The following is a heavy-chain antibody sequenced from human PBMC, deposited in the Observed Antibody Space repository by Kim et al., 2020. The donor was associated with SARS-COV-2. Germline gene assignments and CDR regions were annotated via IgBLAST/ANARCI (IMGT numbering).Heavy chain of an antibody. V-gene: IGHV4-59*01. Sequence: LKGRVTISVDTSKNQFSLKLSSVTAADTAVYYCARDQSRGPPYYYYGMDVWGQGTTVTVSS. CDR3: ARDQSRGPPYYYYGMDV. D-gene: IGHD3-10*01. J-gene: IGHJ6*02.